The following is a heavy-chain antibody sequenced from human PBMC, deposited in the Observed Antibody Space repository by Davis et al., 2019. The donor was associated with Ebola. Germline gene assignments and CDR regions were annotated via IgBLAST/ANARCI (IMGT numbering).Heavy chain of an antibody. Sequence: GESLKISCAASGFTFSSYGMHWVRQAPGKGLEWAAVISFDGSNKDYTDFVKGRFTISRDNSKNTLYLQMNSLRPEDTAVYYCARDPMTMVTWEDGFDIWGQGTMVTVSS. D-gene: IGHD4-17*01. CDR3: ARDPMTMVTWEDGFDI. V-gene: IGHV3-30-3*01. J-gene: IGHJ3*02. CDR2: ISFDGSNK. CDR1: GFTFSSYG.